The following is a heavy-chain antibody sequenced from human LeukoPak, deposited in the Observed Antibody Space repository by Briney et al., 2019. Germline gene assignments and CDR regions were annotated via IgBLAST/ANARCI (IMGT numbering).Heavy chain of an antibody. CDR2: IIPIFGTA. J-gene: IGHJ4*02. CDR1: GYTFTGYY. D-gene: IGHD6-19*01. CDR3: ASEHIGMGSGWYVVGY. V-gene: IGHV1-69*13. Sequence: GASVKVSCKASGYTFTGYYMHWVRQAPGQGLEWMGGIIPIFGTANYAQKFQGRVTITADESTSTAYMELSSLRSEDTAVYYCASEHIGMGSGWYVVGYWGQGTLVTVSS.